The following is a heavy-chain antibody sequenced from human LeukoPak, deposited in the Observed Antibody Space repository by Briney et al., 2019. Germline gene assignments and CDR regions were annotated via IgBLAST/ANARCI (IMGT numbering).Heavy chain of an antibody. J-gene: IGHJ4*02. V-gene: IGHV3-9*01. CDR3: AKAGGRSDSSGWYSY. CDR1: GFPFSGSG. D-gene: IGHD6-19*01. CDR2: ISWNSGSI. Sequence: PGGSLRLSCAASGFPFSGSGMHWVRQAPGKGLEWVSGISWNSGSIGYADSVKGRFTISRDNAKNSLYLQMNSLRAEDTALYYCAKAGGRSDSSGWYSYWGQGTLVTVSS.